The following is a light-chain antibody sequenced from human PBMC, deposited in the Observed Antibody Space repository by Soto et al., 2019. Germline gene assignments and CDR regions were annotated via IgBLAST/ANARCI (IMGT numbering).Light chain of an antibody. Sequence: IQITHSPSTLSASVGATVTVTCRASQSVSGWLAWYQQKPGKAPNLLIYSASALHRGVPSRFSGSGSGADFTLTVSSLQPEDSATYYCQQADSCPWTFGQGTKVDI. J-gene: IGKJ1*01. V-gene: IGKV1-5*01. CDR3: QQADSCPWT. CDR1: QSVSGW. CDR2: SAS.